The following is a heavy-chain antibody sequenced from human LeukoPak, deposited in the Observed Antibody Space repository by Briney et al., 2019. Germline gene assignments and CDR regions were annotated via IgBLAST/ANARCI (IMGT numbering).Heavy chain of an antibody. CDR2: ISAYNGNT. D-gene: IGHD2-21*02. CDR1: GYTFTNYG. J-gene: IGHJ2*01. V-gene: IGHV1-18*01. Sequence: GASVKVSCKASGYTFTNYGISWVRQAPGQGLEWMGWISAYNGNTNYAQKLQGRVTMTTDTSTSTAYMELRSLRSDDTAVYYCARGAQGWHIVVVTDWYFDLWGRGTLVTVSS. CDR3: ARGAQGWHIVVVTDWYFDL.